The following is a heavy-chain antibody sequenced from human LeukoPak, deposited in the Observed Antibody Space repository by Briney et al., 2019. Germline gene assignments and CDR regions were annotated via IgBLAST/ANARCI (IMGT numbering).Heavy chain of an antibody. Sequence: PGGSLRLSCAASGFTFSSYEMNWVRQAPGKGLEWVSYISSSGSTIYYADSVKGRFTISRDNAKNSLYLQMNSLRAEDTAVYYCARDPHGYISSSNWFDPWGQGTLVTLSS. CDR3: ARDPHGYISSSNWFDP. J-gene: IGHJ5*02. V-gene: IGHV3-48*03. CDR1: GFTFSSYE. CDR2: ISSSGSTI. D-gene: IGHD6-13*01.